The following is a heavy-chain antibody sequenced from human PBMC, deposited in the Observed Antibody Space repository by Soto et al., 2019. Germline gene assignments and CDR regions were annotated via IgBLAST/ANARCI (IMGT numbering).Heavy chain of an antibody. Sequence: NPSETLSLTCTVSGGSISSYYWSWIRQPPGKGLEWIGYIYYSGSTNYNPSLKSRVTISVDTSKNQFSLKLSSVTAADTAVYYCARSVVVPAAMAYNWLDPWGQGTLVTVSS. V-gene: IGHV4-59*01. CDR2: IYYSGST. J-gene: IGHJ5*02. CDR1: GGSISSYY. D-gene: IGHD2-2*01. CDR3: ARSVVVPAAMAYNWLDP.